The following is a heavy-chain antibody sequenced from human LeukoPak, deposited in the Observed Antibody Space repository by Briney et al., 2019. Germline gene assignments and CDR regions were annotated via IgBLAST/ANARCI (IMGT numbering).Heavy chain of an antibody. CDR1: GGSISSGGYY. Sequence: SETLSLTCTVSGGSISSGGYYWSRIRQHPGKGLEWIGYIYYSGSTYYNPSLKSRVTISVDTSKNQFSLKLSSVTAADTAVYYCARDSSSYSSGWSDDAFDIWGQGTMVTVSS. J-gene: IGHJ3*02. CDR3: ARDSSSYSSGWSDDAFDI. CDR2: IYYSGST. V-gene: IGHV4-31*03. D-gene: IGHD6-19*01.